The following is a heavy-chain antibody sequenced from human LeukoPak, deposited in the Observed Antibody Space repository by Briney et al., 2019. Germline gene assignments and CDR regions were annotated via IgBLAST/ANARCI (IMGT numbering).Heavy chain of an antibody. CDR1: GFTFSSYS. CDR2: ISSSSSYI. J-gene: IGHJ4*02. Sequence: GGSLRLSCAASGFTFSSYSMNWVRQAPGKGLEWVSSISSSSSYIYYADSVKGRFTISRDNAKNSLYLQMNSLRAEDTAVYYCARDADNAAFDYWGQGTLVTVSS. V-gene: IGHV3-21*01. D-gene: IGHD1-1*01. CDR3: ARDADNAAFDY.